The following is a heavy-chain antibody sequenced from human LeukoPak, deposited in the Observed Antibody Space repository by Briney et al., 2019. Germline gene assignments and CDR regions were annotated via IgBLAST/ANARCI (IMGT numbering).Heavy chain of an antibody. CDR2: ISSSSSYI. CDR1: GFTFSSYS. Sequence: GGSLRLSCAASGFTFSSYSTNWVRQAPGKGLEWVSSISSSSSYIYYADSVKGRFTISRDNAKNSLYLQMNSLRAEDTAVYYCARDLPIRAARSYLDVWGQGTTVTVSS. J-gene: IGHJ6*02. CDR3: ARDLPIRAARSYLDV. D-gene: IGHD6-6*01. V-gene: IGHV3-21*01.